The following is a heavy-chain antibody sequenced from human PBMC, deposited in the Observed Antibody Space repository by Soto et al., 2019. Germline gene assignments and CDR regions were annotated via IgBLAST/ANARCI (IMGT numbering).Heavy chain of an antibody. CDR1: GGTFSSYA. CDR3: ARARYSNARPYYYGMDV. D-gene: IGHD4-4*01. CDR2: IIPIFGTA. Sequence: SVKVSCKASGGTFSSYAISWVRQAPGQGLEWMGGIIPIFGTANYAQKFQGRVTITADESTSTAYMELSSLRSEDTAVYYCARARYSNARPYYYGMDVWGQGTTVTVSS. J-gene: IGHJ6*02. V-gene: IGHV1-69*13.